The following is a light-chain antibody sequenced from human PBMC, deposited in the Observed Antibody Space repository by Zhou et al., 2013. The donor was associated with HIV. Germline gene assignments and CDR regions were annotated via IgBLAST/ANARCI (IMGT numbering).Light chain of an antibody. Sequence: DIQVTQSPSTLSASVGDRVTITCRASQSIGSWLAWYQQKPGKAPKVLIYKESSLKSGVPSRFSGSGSATEFTLTISSLQPDDFAAYYCQQYNGYSLTFGGGTKVEIK. V-gene: IGKV1-5*03. CDR2: KES. CDR3: QQYNGYSLT. J-gene: IGKJ4*01. CDR1: QSIGSW.